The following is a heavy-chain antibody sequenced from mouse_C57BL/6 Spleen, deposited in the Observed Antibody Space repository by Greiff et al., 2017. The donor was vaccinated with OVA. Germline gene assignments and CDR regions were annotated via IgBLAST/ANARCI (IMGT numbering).Heavy chain of an antibody. CDR3: ARSDYYGSSYWYFDV. Sequence: QVQLQQSGPELVKPGASVKISCKASGYAFSSSWMNWVKQRPGKGLEWIGRLYPGDGDTNYNGKFKGKATLTADKSSSTAYMQLSSLTSEDSAVYFCARSDYYGSSYWYFDVWGTGTTVTVSS. D-gene: IGHD1-1*01. V-gene: IGHV1-82*01. CDR2: LYPGDGDT. J-gene: IGHJ1*03. CDR1: GYAFSSSW.